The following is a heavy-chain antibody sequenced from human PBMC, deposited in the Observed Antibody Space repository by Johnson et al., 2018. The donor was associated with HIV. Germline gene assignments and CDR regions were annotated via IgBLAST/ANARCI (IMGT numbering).Heavy chain of an antibody. CDR3: ATDQWSSSWTNDAFDI. CDR1: GFTLSSYG. J-gene: IGHJ3*02. D-gene: IGHD6-13*01. Sequence: QVQLVESGGGVVQPGRSLRLSCAASGFTLSSYGMHWVRQAPGKGLEWVAVISYPGSNTYYADSMKGRFTIYRDNSKNTLYLQMNSLRAEDAAVYYCATDQWSSSWTNDAFDIWGQGKMVTVSS. CDR2: ISYPGSNT. V-gene: IGHV3-30*03.